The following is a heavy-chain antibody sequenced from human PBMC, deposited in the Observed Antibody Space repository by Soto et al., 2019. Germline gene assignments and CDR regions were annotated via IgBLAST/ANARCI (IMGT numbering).Heavy chain of an antibody. CDR1: GFSLTTRGVG. Sequence: QITLKESGPTLVKPTQTLTLTCTFSGFSLTTRGVGVGWIRQPPGKALEGLALIYWDDDEGYSPSLKSRLTITKDTSKNPVVLTLTNMDPVDPATYFCAHRPRGYRYHFDSGCQGNLVTVSS. V-gene: IGHV2-5*02. J-gene: IGHJ4*02. CDR3: AHRPRGYRYHFDS. CDR2: IYWDDDE. D-gene: IGHD5-18*01.